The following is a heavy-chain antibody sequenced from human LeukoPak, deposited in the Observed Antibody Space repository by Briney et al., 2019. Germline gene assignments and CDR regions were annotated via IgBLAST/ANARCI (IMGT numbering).Heavy chain of an antibody. CDR2: IYYSGST. J-gene: IGHJ4*02. V-gene: IGHV4-59*01. Sequence: SETLSLTCTVSGGSISSYYWSWLRPPPGKGLEGIGHIYYSGSTNYNPSLKSRVTISVDTSKSQCSLKLSSVTAADTAVYYCARDDDSSGSFDYWGQGTLVTVSS. CDR1: GGSISSYY. CDR3: ARDDDSSGSFDY. D-gene: IGHD3-22*01.